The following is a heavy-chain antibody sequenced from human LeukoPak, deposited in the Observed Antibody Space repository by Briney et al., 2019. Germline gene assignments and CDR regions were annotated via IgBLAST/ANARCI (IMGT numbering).Heavy chain of an antibody. Sequence: GRSLRLSCAASGFTFSSYAMHWVRQAPGKGLEWVAVISYDGSNKYYADSVKGRFTISRDNSKNTLYLQMNSLRAEDTAVYYCARKGTMIVVVIPLDYWGQGTLVTVSS. J-gene: IGHJ4*02. CDR1: GFTFSSYA. V-gene: IGHV3-30*04. CDR3: ARKGTMIVVVIPLDY. D-gene: IGHD3-22*01. CDR2: ISYDGSNK.